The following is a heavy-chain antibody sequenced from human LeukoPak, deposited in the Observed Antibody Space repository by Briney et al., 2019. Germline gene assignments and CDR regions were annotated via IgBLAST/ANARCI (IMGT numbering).Heavy chain of an antibody. Sequence: GGSLRLSCAVPGFTLKSSTISWVRQAPGKGLEWVSSISGSGGTTYYADSVKGRFTIARDNSKNTLYLQMNSLRAADTAVCYCAKDSRTTTWALDYWGQGTLVTVSS. D-gene: IGHD1-26*01. J-gene: IGHJ4*02. CDR1: GFTLKSST. V-gene: IGHV3-23*01. CDR2: ISGSGGTT. CDR3: AKDSRTTTWALDY.